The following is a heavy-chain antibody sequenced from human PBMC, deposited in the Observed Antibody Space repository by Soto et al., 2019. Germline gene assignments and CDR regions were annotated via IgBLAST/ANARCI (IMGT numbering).Heavy chain of an antibody. J-gene: IGHJ4*02. CDR3: AREGVQLADFDY. CDR1: GFTFSSYA. CDR2: ISYDGSNK. Sequence: QVQLVESGGGVVQPGRSLRLSCAASGFTFSSYAMHWVGQAPGKGLEWVAVISYDGSNKYYADSVKGRFTISRDNSKNTLYLQMNSLRAEDTAVYYCAREGVQLADFDYWGQGTLVTVSS. D-gene: IGHD6-6*01. V-gene: IGHV3-30-3*01.